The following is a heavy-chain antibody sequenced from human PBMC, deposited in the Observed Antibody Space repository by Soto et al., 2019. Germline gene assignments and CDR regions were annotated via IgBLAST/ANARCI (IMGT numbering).Heavy chain of an antibody. Sequence: GGSLRLSCAASGFTFSSYGMHWVRQAPGKGLEWVAVIWYDGSNKYYADSVKGRFTISRDNSKNTLYLQMNSLRAEDTAVYYCARTQQLVAYYYYYGMDVWGQGTTVTVSS. D-gene: IGHD6-13*01. CDR2: IWYDGSNK. J-gene: IGHJ6*02. CDR1: GFTFSSYG. CDR3: ARTQQLVAYYYYYGMDV. V-gene: IGHV3-33*01.